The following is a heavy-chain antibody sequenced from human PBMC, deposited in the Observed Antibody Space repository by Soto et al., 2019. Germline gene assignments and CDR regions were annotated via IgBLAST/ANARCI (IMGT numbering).Heavy chain of an antibody. CDR2: IYYIGTT. V-gene: IGHV4-30-4*01. Sequence: QVQLQESGPGLVKPSQTLSLTCTVSGDSMGSGDYYWTWIRQPPGKGLEWIGYIYYIGTTFYNPSLESRVNISIDTSKNHFSLRLTSVTAADTAVYYCSRGSTYYGFLTWGQGTLDTVSS. CDR3: SRGSTYYGFLT. J-gene: IGHJ5*02. CDR1: GDSMGSGDYY. D-gene: IGHD3-10*01.